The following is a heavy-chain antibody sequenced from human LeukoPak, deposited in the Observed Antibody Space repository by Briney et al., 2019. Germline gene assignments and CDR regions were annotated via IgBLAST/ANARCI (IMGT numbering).Heavy chain of an antibody. CDR1: GYTFTSYA. V-gene: IGHV1-3*01. CDR2: INAGNGNT. CDR3: ARYSFYIVVVPAAMDY. J-gene: IGHJ4*02. Sequence: GASVKVSCKASGYTFTSYAMHWVRQAPGQRLEWMGWINAGNGNTKYSQKFQGRVTITRDTSASTAYMELSSLRSEDTAVYYCARYSFYIVVVPAAMDYWGQGTLVTVSS. D-gene: IGHD2-2*01.